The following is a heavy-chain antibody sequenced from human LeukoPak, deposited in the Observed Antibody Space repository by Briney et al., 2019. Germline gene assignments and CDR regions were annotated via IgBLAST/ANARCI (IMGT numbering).Heavy chain of an antibody. CDR1: GFTFSSYS. CDR3: ARPMEGYSGSGSWYFDY. D-gene: IGHD3-10*01. J-gene: IGHJ4*02. CDR2: FSSSSNYI. V-gene: IGHV3-21*01. Sequence: GGSLRLSCAASGFTFSSYSMNWVRQAPGKGLEWVSSFSSSSNYIYYVDSVKGRFTISRDNAKNSLYLQMNSLRAEDTAVYYCARPMEGYSGSGSWYFDYWGQGTLVTVSS.